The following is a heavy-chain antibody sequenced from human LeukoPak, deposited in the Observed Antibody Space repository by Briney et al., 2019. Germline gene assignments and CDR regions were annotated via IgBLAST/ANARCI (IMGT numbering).Heavy chain of an antibody. CDR1: GFTFSSYA. CDR2: ISGSGGST. D-gene: IGHD5-24*01. J-gene: IGHJ4*02. V-gene: IGHV3-23*01. Sequence: PGGSLRLSCAASGFTFSSYAMSWVRQAPGKGLEWVSAISGSGGSTYYADSVKGRFTISRDNSKNTLYQQMNSLRAEDTAVYYCAGVEMATISLDYWGQGTLVTVSS. CDR3: AGVEMATISLDY.